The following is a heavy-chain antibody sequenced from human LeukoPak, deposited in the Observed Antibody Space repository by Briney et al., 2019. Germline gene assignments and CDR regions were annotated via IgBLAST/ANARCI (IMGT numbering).Heavy chain of an antibody. CDR3: ARDAAVPPDAFDI. V-gene: IGHV4-30-2*01. CDR2: IYHSGST. J-gene: IGHJ3*02. Sequence: PSETLSLTCTVSGGSISSGGYYWSWIRQPPGKGLEWIGYIYHSGSTYFNPSLKSRVTISVDRSKNQFSLKLSSVTAADTAVYYCARDAAVPPDAFDIWGQGTMVTVSS. CDR1: GGSISSGGYY.